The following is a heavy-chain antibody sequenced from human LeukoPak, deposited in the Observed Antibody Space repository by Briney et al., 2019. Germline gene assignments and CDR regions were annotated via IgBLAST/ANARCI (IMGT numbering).Heavy chain of an antibody. CDR2: INPSGGST. CDR1: GYTFTSYY. D-gene: IGHD6-19*01. J-gene: IGHJ4*02. Sequence: ASVKVSCKASGYTFTSYYMHWVGQAPGQGREGMGIINPSGGSTSYAQKFQGRVTMTRDTSTSTVYMELSSLRSEDTAVFYCAREPGIAVAGSFDYWGQGTLVTVSP. V-gene: IGHV1-46*01. CDR3: AREPGIAVAGSFDY.